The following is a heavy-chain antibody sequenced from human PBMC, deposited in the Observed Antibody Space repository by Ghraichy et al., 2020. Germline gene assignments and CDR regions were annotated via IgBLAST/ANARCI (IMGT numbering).Heavy chain of an antibody. CDR1: GFTFSNYA. D-gene: IGHD4-17*01. CDR2: VSGRGDRT. J-gene: IGHJ4*02. CDR3: AKDPDDYDATSFFDF. Sequence: GESLNISCAASGFTFSNYAMNWVRQAPGKGLEWVSFVSGRGDRTDYADSVKGRFTVSRDNSKNTVYLHMNSLRVEDTAIYYCAKDPDDYDATSFFDFWGQGTWVTVPS. V-gene: IGHV3-23*01.